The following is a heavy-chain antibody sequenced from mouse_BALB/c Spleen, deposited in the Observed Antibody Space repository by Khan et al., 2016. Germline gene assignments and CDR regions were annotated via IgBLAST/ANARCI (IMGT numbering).Heavy chain of an antibody. V-gene: IGHV1-77*01. J-gene: IGHJ4*01. CDR1: GYTFTDYY. Sequence: QVQLKQSGTELPRPGASVKLSCKASGYTFTDYYLHWVKQRTGQGLEWIGEIFPGSGNTYYNEKFKGKASLTADTSSSTADMQLSSLTSEDSAVYFCARSYYGYFAMDYWGHGASVTVSS. D-gene: IGHD1-2*01. CDR2: IFPGSGNT. CDR3: ARSYYGYFAMDY.